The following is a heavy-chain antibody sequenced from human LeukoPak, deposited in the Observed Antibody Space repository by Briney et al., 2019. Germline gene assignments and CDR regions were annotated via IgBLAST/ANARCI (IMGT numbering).Heavy chain of an antibody. D-gene: IGHD1-1*01. V-gene: IGHV3-66*02. Sequence: PGGSLRLSCAVSGFTVTSNFMSWVRQAPGKGLEWVSVIYDRGDTYYADSVKGRFTVSRDTSKNTLYLQLNNLGAEDTAGYYCAGRRANTCNFCFVYWGQGTLVTVSS. CDR1: GFTVTSNF. J-gene: IGHJ4*02. CDR2: IYDRGDT. CDR3: AGRRANTCNFCFVY.